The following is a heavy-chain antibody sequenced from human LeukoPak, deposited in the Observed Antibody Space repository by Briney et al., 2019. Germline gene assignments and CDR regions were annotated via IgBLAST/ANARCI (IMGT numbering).Heavy chain of an antibody. V-gene: IGHV2-5*02. Sequence: SGPTLVNPTQTLTLTCTFSGFSLSTNGVGVGWIRQPPGKALEWLAVIYWDDDKRYSPSLKSRLTITKDTSKNQVVLTMTNMDPVDTATYYCAHRGVNSRAKYFDYWGQEPWSPSPQ. CDR1: GFSLSTNGVG. CDR3: AHRGVNSRAKYFDY. D-gene: IGHD2-8*01. CDR2: IYWDDDK. J-gene: IGHJ4*01.